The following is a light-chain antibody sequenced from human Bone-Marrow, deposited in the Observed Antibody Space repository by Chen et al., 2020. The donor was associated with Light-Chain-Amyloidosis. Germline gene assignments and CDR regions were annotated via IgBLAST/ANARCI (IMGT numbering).Light chain of an antibody. J-gene: IGKJ2*01. CDR2: LGS. Sequence: DIVMTQSPLSLPVTPGETASISCRSSQSLLHSNGYKYLDWYLQKPGQSPQLLIYLGSNRASGVPDRFSGSASGTDFTLNIRRVEAEDVGVYYCMQALQTPYTFGQGTKLEIK. CDR3: MQALQTPYT. V-gene: IGKV2-28*01. CDR1: QSLLHSNGYKY.